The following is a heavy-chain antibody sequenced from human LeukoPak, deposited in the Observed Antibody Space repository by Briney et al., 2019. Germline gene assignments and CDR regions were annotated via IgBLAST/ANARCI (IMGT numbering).Heavy chain of an antibody. D-gene: IGHD3-22*01. CDR3: ASPYYDTSGYHALDY. J-gene: IGHJ4*02. Sequence: SVKVSCKASGGTFSRHAFTWVRQAPGQGGEWMGGIIPIFGTANYAQKFQGRLTITTDESTSTAYMELSSLRSEDTAVYFCASPYYDTSGYHALDYWGQGTLVTVSS. V-gene: IGHV1-69*05. CDR1: GGTFSRHA. CDR2: IIPIFGTA.